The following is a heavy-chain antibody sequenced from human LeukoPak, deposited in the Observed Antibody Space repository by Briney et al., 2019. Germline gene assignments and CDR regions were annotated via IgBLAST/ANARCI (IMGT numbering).Heavy chain of an antibody. Sequence: PSETLSLTCTVSGGSVSSYYWSWIRQPPGKGLEWIGYIYYSGSTNYNPSLKSRVTISVDTSKNQFSPKLSSVTAADTAVYYCARVGGSGWYLGSFDYWGQGTLVTVSS. CDR3: ARVGGSGWYLGSFDY. CDR2: IYYSGST. CDR1: GGSVSSYY. V-gene: IGHV4-59*02. J-gene: IGHJ4*02. D-gene: IGHD6-19*01.